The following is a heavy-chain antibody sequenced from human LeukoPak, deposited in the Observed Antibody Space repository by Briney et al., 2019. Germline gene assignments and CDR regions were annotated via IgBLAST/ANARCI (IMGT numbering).Heavy chain of an antibody. CDR1: GGTFSSYA. Sequence: ASVKVSCKASGGTFSSYAISWVRQAPGQGLEWMGGIIPIFGTANYAQKFQGRVTMTRDTTTSTVYMELSSLRSEDTAVYYCARGREAAAGTGWDYFDYWGQGTLVTVSS. V-gene: IGHV1-69*05. CDR2: IIPIFGTA. CDR3: ARGREAAAGTGWDYFDY. J-gene: IGHJ4*02. D-gene: IGHD6-13*01.